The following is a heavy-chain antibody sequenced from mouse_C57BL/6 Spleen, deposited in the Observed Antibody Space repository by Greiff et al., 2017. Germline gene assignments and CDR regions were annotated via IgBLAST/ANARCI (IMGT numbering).Heavy chain of an antibody. D-gene: IGHD3-2*02. CDR2: IWGVGST. V-gene: IGHV2-6*01. Sequence: QVQLQQSGPGLVAPSQSLSITCTVSGFSLTSYGVDWVRQSPGKGLEWLGVIWGVGSTNYNSALKSRLSISKDNSKSQVFLKMNSLQTDDTAMYYCATPDSSGSWFAYWGQGTLVTVSA. CDR1: GFSLTSYG. CDR3: ATPDSSGSWFAY. J-gene: IGHJ3*01.